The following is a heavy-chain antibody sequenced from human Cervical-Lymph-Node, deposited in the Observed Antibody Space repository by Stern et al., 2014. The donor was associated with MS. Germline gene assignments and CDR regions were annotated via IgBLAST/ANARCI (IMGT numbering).Heavy chain of an antibody. D-gene: IGHD1-1*01. CDR2: IIPIFGTA. Sequence: VQLLQSGAEVKKPGSSVKVSCKASGGTFTTSAIIWVRQAVGQGLEWMGGIIPIFGTANYAPRFQGRVTITADRSTSTVYMELSSLRSDDTAVFYCARVSGTGMFYFDYWGQGTLVTVSS. CDR1: GGTFTTSA. J-gene: IGHJ4*02. V-gene: IGHV1-69*06. CDR3: ARVSGTGMFYFDY.